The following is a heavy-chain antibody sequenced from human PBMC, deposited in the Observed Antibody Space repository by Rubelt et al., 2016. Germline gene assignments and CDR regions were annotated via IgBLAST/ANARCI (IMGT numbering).Heavy chain of an antibody. CDR3: ARLQWELSTIDF. D-gene: IGHD1-26*01. CDR2: IYYSGST. CDR1: GGSISSSSYY. J-gene: IGHJ4*02. V-gene: IGHV4-39*07. Sequence: QLQLQESGPGLVKPSETLSLTCTVSGGSISSSSYYWGWIRQPPGKGLEWIGSIYYSGSTYYNPSLKSRVTISADTSNNQFSLKLGSGTAADTAVYYCARLQWELSTIDFWGQVTLVPVSS.